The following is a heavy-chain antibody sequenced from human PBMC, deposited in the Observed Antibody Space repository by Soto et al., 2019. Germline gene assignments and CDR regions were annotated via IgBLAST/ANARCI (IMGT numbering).Heavy chain of an antibody. CDR2: VYYSGTT. V-gene: IGHV4-59*01. D-gene: IGHD1-1*01. J-gene: IGHJ5*02. Sequence: PSATLSLTTTVSGVSISRYYRRWILKPPGKGLEWIRYVYYSGTTHYNSSLKSRVTISVDTSRNQFSRLLSSVTAADTAIYHWARRYSNNWYWYDPWGQGTLVTVSS. CDR1: GVSISRYY. CDR3: ARRYSNNWYWYDP.